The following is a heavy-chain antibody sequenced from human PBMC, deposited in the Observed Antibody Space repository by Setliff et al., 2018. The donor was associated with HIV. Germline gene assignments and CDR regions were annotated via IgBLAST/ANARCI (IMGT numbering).Heavy chain of an antibody. CDR2: IYTTGST. D-gene: IGHD3-10*01. CDR3: ARGLYYYNTYYYMDV. J-gene: IGHJ6*03. Sequence: ETLSLTCTVSGGSISSSTYYWGWIRQPPGKGLEWIGTIYTTGSTYYSPSLKSRVTVSVDTSKNQVSLKLTSVTAADTAIYFCARGLYYYNTYYYMDVWGQGTTVTVSS. CDR1: GGSISSSTYY. V-gene: IGHV4-39*07.